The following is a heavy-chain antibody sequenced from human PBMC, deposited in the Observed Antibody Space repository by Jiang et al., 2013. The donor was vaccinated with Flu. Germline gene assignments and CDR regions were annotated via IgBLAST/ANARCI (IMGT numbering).Heavy chain of an antibody. J-gene: IGHJ4*02. D-gene: IGHD2-2*01. V-gene: IGHV4-34*01. CDR1: GGSFSGYY. CDR2: INHSGST. CDR3: ARGGGKYCSSTSCYYGY. Sequence: LLKPSETLSLTCAVYGGSFSGYYWSWIRQPPGKGLEWIGEINHSGSTNYNPSLKSRVTISVDTSKNQFSLKLSSVTAADTAVYYCARGGGKYCSSTSCYYGYWGQGTLVTVSS.